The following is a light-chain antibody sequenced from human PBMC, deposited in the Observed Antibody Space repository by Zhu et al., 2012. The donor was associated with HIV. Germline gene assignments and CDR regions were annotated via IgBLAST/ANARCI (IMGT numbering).Light chain of an antibody. CDR1: QGIGNY. V-gene: IGKV1-27*01. Sequence: DNRMTQSPSSLSASVGDRVTITCRASQGIGNYLAWYQQKPGKIPKLLIYAASTLQSGVPSRFSGSGSGTDFTLTISSLQPEDVATYYCQNYNSAPRTFGQGTKLEIK. CDR2: AAS. J-gene: IGKJ2*01. CDR3: QNYNSAPRT.